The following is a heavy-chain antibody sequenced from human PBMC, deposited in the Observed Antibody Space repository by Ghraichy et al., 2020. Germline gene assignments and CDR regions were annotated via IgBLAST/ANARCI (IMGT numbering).Heavy chain of an antibody. V-gene: IGHV3-7*03. CDR3: ARGHIG. J-gene: IGHJ4*02. CDR1: GFTLSGYW. CDR2: INHDGSQK. Sequence: GESLNISCAASGFTLSGYWLSWVRQAPGKGLEWVANINHDGSQKDYVDSVKGRFTISRDDAKNSLYLQMNSLRAEDTAVYYCARGHIGWGQGTLVTVSS.